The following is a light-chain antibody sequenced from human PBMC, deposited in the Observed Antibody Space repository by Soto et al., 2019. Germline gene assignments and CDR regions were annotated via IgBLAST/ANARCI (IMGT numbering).Light chain of an antibody. CDR3: QQYESSVMT. Sequence: EMVLRQSPGTLSLSPGERATLSCRASQSVSSTYLAWYQQKPGQAPSLLVYGVSSRATGIPDRFSGSGSGTDFTLTISRLEPEDFAVYFCQQYESSVMTFGQGTKVDIK. V-gene: IGKV3-20*01. CDR1: QSVSSTY. J-gene: IGKJ1*01. CDR2: GVS.